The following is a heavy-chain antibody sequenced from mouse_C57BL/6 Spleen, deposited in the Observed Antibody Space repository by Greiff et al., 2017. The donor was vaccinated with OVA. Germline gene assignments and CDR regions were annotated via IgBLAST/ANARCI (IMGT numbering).Heavy chain of an antibody. Sequence: EVMLVESEGGLVQPGSSMKLSCTASGFTFSDYYMAWVRQVPEKGLEWVANINYDGSSTYYLDSLKSRFIISRDNAKNILYLQMSSLKSEDTATYYCARERHDTTVVATDYFDYWGQGTTLTVSS. J-gene: IGHJ2*01. CDR1: GFTFSDYY. CDR3: ARERHDTTVVATDYFDY. D-gene: IGHD1-1*01. V-gene: IGHV5-16*01. CDR2: INYDGSST.